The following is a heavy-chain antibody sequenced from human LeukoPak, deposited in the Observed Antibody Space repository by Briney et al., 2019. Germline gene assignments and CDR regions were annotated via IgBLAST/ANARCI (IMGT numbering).Heavy chain of an antibody. CDR2: IYYRGST. J-gene: IGHJ4*02. CDR3: ARLFLRFGEFSFDY. D-gene: IGHD3-10*01. Sequence: SETLSLTCTVSGGSISNSSFYWGWIRQPPGNGLEWIGNIYYRGSTYYNSSLKSRVSISVDTSKNYFSLKVSSVTAADTAVYYCARLFLRFGEFSFDYWGQGTLVTVSS. CDR1: GGSISNSSFY. V-gene: IGHV4-39*02.